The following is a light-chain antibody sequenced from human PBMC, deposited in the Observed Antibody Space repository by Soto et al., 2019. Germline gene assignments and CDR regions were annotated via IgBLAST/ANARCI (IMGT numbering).Light chain of an antibody. V-gene: IGLV2-14*01. CDR1: SSDVGGYNY. CDR3: SSYTSSSTRL. Sequence: QSALTQPASVSGSPGQSITISCTGTSSDVGGYNYVSWYQQHPGKAPKLMIYEVSTRPSGVSHRFSGSKSGNTASLTISGLQAEDEADYYCSSYTSSSTRLFGGGTKLTVL. CDR2: EVS. J-gene: IGLJ2*01.